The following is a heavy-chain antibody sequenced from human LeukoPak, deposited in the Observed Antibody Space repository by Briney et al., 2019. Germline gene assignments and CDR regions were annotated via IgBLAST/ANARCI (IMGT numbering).Heavy chain of an antibody. Sequence: PSETLSLTCDVSGGSITQTNYWTGVRQPPGKGLEWIGEVNLQGSTNYNPSLMGRVAISVDTSENHGSLQLTSVTAADTAVYYCAREGGPYRPLDYSGQGTLVTVS. CDR3: AREGGPYRPLDY. J-gene: IGHJ4*02. V-gene: IGHV4-4*02. CDR2: VNLQGST. D-gene: IGHD3-16*01. CDR1: GGSITQTNY.